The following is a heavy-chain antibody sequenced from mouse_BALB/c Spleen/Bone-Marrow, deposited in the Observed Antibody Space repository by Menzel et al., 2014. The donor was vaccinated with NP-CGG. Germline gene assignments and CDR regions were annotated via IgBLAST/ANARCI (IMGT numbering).Heavy chain of an antibody. V-gene: IGHV1S81*02. D-gene: IGHD4-1*01. CDR1: GYTFTSYY. Sequence: QVQLQQSGAELVKPGASVKLSCKASGYTFTSYYLYWVKQRPGQGLEWIGEVNPNNGGTNSNEKFKSKATLTVDKSSSTAYMQLSSLTSEDSAVYYCTRARPGGFAYWGQGTLVTVSA. CDR2: VNPNNGGT. CDR3: TRARPGGFAY. J-gene: IGHJ3*01.